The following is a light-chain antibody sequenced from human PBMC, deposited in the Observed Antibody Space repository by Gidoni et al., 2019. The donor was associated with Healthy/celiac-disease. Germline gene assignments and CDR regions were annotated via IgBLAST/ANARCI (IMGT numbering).Light chain of an antibody. J-gene: IGLJ2*01. Sequence: SSELTQDPAVSVALGQTVRITCQGDSLRSYYASWYQQKPGQAPVLVIYGKNNRPSGLPDRFSGSSSGNTASLTITGAQAEDEADYYCNSRDSSGNHLVVFGGGTKLTVL. CDR3: NSRDSSGNHLVV. CDR2: GKN. V-gene: IGLV3-19*01. CDR1: SLRSYY.